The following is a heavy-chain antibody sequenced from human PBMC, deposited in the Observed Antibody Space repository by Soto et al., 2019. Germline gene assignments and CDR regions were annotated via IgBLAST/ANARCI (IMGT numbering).Heavy chain of an antibody. CDR1: GFTFRNAW. D-gene: IGHD4-4*01. CDR2: IKSKTDGGTA. J-gene: IGHJ4*02. V-gene: IGHV3-15*07. CDR3: TTDSYSSITVVRSDY. Sequence: EVQLVESGGGLVKPGGSLRRSCAAAGFTFRNAWINWVRQAPGKGLEWVGRIKSKTDGGTADYAAPVKGRFAVSRDDSRNMVYLPMNSLKTEDTGRYYCTTDSYSSITVVRSDYWGQGTVVTVSS.